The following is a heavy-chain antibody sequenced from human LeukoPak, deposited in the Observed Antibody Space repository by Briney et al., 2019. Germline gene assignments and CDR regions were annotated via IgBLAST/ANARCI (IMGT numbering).Heavy chain of an antibody. CDR3: ARGVGSSSSNWFDP. J-gene: IGHJ5*02. CDR1: GDSIGSGTYY. CDR2: VYSSGNT. Sequence: SETLSLTCTVSGDSIGSGTYYLSWIRQPAGKGLEWIGRVYSSGNTNYNPSLKSRVTISIDTSKNQFSLKLSSVTAADTAAYYCARGVGSSSSNWFDPWGQGTLVTVSS. D-gene: IGHD6-6*01. V-gene: IGHV4-61*02.